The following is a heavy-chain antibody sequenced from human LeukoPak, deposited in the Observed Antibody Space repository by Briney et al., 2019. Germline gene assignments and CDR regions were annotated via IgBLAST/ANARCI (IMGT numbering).Heavy chain of an antibody. D-gene: IGHD6-19*01. Sequence: QPGGSLRLSCAASGFTFSSYGMHWVRQAPGKGLVWVSRINSDGYSISYADSVKGRFTISRENAKNTLYLQMNSLTVEDTAVYYCARATAVAGTDSWGQGTLVTVSS. CDR3: ARATAVAGTDS. J-gene: IGHJ4*02. V-gene: IGHV3-74*01. CDR2: INSDGYSI. CDR1: GFTFSSYG.